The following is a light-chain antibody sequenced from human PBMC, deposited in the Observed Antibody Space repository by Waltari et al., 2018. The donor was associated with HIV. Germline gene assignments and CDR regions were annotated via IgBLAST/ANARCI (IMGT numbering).Light chain of an antibody. V-gene: IGKV1-9*01. CDR1: RGIGNY. CDR3: QQLNTYPLT. CDR2: AAS. Sequence: DIQLTQSPSFLSASVGDRVTITCRTSRGIGNYLAWYQQKPGKAPKLLIYAASTLQSGVPSRFSGSGSGTEFTLTISGPQPEDFATFYCQQLNTYPLTFGGGTRVEIK. J-gene: IGKJ4*01.